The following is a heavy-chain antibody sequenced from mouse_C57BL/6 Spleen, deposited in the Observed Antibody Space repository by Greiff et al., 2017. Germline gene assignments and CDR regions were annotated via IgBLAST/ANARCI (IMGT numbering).Heavy chain of an antibody. CDR1: GFTFSDFY. CDR2: SRNKANDYTT. J-gene: IGHJ2*01. Sequence: EVQGVESGGGLVQSGRSLRLSCATSGFTFSDFYMEWVRQAPGKGLEWIAASRNKANDYTTEYSASVKGRFIVSRDTSQSILYLQMNALRAEDTAIYYCARDAELGLDYWGQGTTLTVSS. D-gene: IGHD4-1*01. CDR3: ARDAELGLDY. V-gene: IGHV7-1*01.